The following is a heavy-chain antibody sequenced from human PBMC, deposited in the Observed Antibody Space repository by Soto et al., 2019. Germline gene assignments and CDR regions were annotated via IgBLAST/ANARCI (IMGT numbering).Heavy chain of an antibody. V-gene: IGHV3-33*01. J-gene: IGHJ6*02. CDR3: ARDQKREESYYYYYGMDV. CDR1: GFTFSSYG. Sequence: GGSLRLSCAASGFTFSSYGMHWVRQAPGKGLEWVAVIWYDGSNKYYADSVKGRFTISRDNSKNTLYLQMNSLRAEDTAVYYCARDQKREESYYYYYGMDVWGQGTKGTVS. CDR2: IWYDGSNK.